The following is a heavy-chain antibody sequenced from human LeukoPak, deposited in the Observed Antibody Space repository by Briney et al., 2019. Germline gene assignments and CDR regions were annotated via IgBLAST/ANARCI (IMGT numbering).Heavy chain of an antibody. CDR3: ASRYCSSTSCYNAFDI. Sequence: SVKVSCKASGGTFSSYAISWVRQAPGQGLEWMGGIIPIFGTANYAQKFQGRVTITADESTSTAYMELSSLRSEDTAVYYCASRYCSSTSCYNAFDIWGQGTMVTVSS. J-gene: IGHJ3*02. CDR2: IIPIFGTA. V-gene: IGHV1-69*13. CDR1: GGTFSSYA. D-gene: IGHD2-2*02.